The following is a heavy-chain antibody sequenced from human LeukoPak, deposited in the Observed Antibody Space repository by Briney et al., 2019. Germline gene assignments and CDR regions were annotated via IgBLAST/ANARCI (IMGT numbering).Heavy chain of an antibody. J-gene: IGHJ6*02. D-gene: IGHD5-12*01. Sequence: SVKVSCKASGGTFSSYAISWVRQAPGQGLEWMGGTIPIFGTANYAQKFQGRVTITADESTSTAYMELSSLRSEDTAVYYCASGVQDIVATVNYYYGMDVWGQGTTVTVSS. CDR2: TIPIFGTA. CDR1: GGTFSSYA. CDR3: ASGVQDIVATVNYYYGMDV. V-gene: IGHV1-69*13.